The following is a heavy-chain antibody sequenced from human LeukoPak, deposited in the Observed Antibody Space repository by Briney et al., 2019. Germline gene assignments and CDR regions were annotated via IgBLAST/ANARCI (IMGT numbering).Heavy chain of an antibody. V-gene: IGHV3-66*01. Sequence: GGSLRLSCAASGFTVNSNYMSWVRQAPGKGLEWLSIIYTGGTTYYADSVKGRFTISRDNSKNTLYLQMRSLRAEDTAVYYCVKVRQLRYFDWTFDYWGQGTLVTVSS. CDR2: IYTGGTT. CDR1: GFTVNSNY. J-gene: IGHJ4*02. CDR3: VKVRQLRYFDWTFDY. D-gene: IGHD3-9*01.